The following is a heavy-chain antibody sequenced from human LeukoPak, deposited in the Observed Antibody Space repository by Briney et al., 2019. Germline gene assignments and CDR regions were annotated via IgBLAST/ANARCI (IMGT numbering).Heavy chain of an antibody. Sequence: PGRSLRLSCAASGFTFSSYGMHWVRQATGKGLEGVAVISYDGSNKYYADSVKGRFTISRENSKNTLYLQMNSLRDEDTAVYYCAKILGGGDYWGQGTLVTVSS. CDR1: GFTFSSYG. J-gene: IGHJ4*02. CDR3: AKILGGGDY. CDR2: ISYDGSNK. V-gene: IGHV3-30*18. D-gene: IGHD3-16*01.